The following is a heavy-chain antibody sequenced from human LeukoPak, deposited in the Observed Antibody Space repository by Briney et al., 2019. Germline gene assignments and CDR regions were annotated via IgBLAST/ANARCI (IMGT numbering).Heavy chain of an antibody. CDR3: ARRDSNYYDSSGYQH. CDR1: GYTFTGYY. D-gene: IGHD3-22*01. V-gene: IGHV1-2*02. J-gene: IGHJ1*01. Sequence: GASVKVSGKASGYTFTGYYMHWVRQAPGQGFEWMGWINPNSGGTNYAQKFQGRVTMTRDTSISTAYMELSRLRSDDTAVYYCARRDSNYYDSSGYQHWGQGTLVTVSS. CDR2: INPNSGGT.